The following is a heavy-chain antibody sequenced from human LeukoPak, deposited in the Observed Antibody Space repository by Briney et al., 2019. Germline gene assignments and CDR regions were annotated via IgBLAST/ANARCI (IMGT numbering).Heavy chain of an antibody. V-gene: IGHV4-59*08. CDR2: LYYSGST. CDR1: GGPISNYY. J-gene: IGHJ5*01. Sequence: SETLSLTCTVSGGPISNYYWSWIRQPPGKGMEWIGYLYYSGSTDYNPSLKSRVTISVDTSKGQFYLKLKYVTAADTAVYYCARQRFGELRVHFDSWGLGTLVTVSS. D-gene: IGHD3-10*01. CDR3: ARQRFGELRVHFDS.